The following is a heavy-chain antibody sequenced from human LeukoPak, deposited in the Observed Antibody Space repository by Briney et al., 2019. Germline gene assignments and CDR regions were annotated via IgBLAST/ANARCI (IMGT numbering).Heavy chain of an antibody. D-gene: IGHD6-19*01. CDR3: ARRASSEFDY. CDR1: VGSTRISSYY. CDR2: IYYSGST. J-gene: IGHJ4*02. V-gene: IGHV4-39*01. Sequence: SETLSLPCTLPVGSTRISSYYWGWIRQPPGKGLEWIGSIYYSGSTYYHPSLKSRVTISVDTSKNQFSLKLSSVTAADTAVYYCARRASSEFDYWGQGTLVTVSS.